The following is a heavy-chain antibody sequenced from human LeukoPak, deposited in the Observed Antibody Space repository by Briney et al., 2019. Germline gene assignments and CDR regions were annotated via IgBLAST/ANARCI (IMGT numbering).Heavy chain of an antibody. V-gene: IGHV3-48*04. CDR3: ASRGYFDN. Sequence: PGGSLRLSCAASGFTFSYYSMNWVRQAPGKGLEWVSYISGSAGAIYYADSLKGRFTISRDNAKNSLYLQMNSLRAEDTAVYYCASRGYFDNWGQGTLVTVSS. D-gene: IGHD3-10*01. J-gene: IGHJ4*02. CDR2: ISGSAGAI. CDR1: GFTFSYYS.